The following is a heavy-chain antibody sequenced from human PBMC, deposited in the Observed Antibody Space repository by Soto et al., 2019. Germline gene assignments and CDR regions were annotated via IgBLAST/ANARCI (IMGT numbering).Heavy chain of an antibody. Sequence: EVQLVESGGGLVQPGGSLRLSCAASAFTLGDHYIDWVRQAPGKGLEWVGRSRDRAHSYTTEYAASVKGRFTISRDDSKNSLYLQMNSLKAEDTAVYYCARQQHSDGYFYMDVWGKGTTVIVSS. CDR1: AFTLGDHY. CDR3: ARQQHSDGYFYMDV. J-gene: IGHJ6*03. D-gene: IGHD5-18*01. V-gene: IGHV3-72*01. CDR2: SRDRAHSYTT.